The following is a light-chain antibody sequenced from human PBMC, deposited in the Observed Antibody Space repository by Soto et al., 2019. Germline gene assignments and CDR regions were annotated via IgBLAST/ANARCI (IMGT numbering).Light chain of an antibody. CDR3: QQYNSYSPSEIT. Sequence: DIQMTQSPSTLSASVGDRVTITCRASQSISSWLAWYQQKPGKAPKLLIYDASSLESGVPSRFSGSGSGTEFTLTISSLQPDDFVTYYCQQYNSYSPSEITFGPGTKVDIK. V-gene: IGKV1-5*01. J-gene: IGKJ3*01. CDR1: QSISSW. CDR2: DAS.